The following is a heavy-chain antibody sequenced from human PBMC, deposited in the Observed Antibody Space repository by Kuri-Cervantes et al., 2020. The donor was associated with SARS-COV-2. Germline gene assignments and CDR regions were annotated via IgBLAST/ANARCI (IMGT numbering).Heavy chain of an antibody. Sequence: SGPPLVKPTQTLTLTCTFSGFSLSTSGMCVSWIRQPPGKALEWLARIDWDDDKYYSTSLKTRLTISKDTSKNQVVLTMTSVDPVDTATYYCARIQATTVIADYWGQGTLVTVSS. CDR3: ARIQATTVIADY. D-gene: IGHD4-11*01. CDR1: GFSLSTSGMC. J-gene: IGHJ4*02. V-gene: IGHV2-70*11. CDR2: IDWDDDK.